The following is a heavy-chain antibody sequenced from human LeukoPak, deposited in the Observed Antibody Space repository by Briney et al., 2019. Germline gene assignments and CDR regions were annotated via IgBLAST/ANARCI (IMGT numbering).Heavy chain of an antibody. CDR3: AREGDFWIGDP. Sequence: GASVKVSCKASGYTFTDHYMHWVRQAPGQGLEWMGWINPSTGGTNYAQRFQGRVTMTRDTSISTAYMELSRLTSDDTAVYYCAREGDFWIGDPWGQGTLVTVSS. V-gene: IGHV1-2*02. CDR2: INPSTGGT. CDR1: GYTFTDHY. J-gene: IGHJ5*02. D-gene: IGHD3-3*01.